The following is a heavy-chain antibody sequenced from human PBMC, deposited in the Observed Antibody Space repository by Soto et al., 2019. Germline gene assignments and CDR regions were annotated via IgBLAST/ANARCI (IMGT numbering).Heavy chain of an antibody. V-gene: IGHV3-23*01. CDR1: GFTFSGYA. J-gene: IGHJ2*01. CDR3: ARKVSGSTGRPDLWYFDL. D-gene: IGHD3-10*01. CDR2: ISGGGDAT. Sequence: EVQLLDSGGGLVQPGGSLRLSCAASGFTFSGYALTWVRQAPGKGLEWVSAISGGGDATFYADSVKGRFTISRDNSKNTLDLQMNTLRAEDTAVYYCARKVSGSTGRPDLWYFDLWGRGTLVPVSS.